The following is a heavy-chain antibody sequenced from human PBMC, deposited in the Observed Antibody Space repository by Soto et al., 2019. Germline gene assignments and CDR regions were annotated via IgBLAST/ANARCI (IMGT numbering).Heavy chain of an antibody. D-gene: IGHD3-3*01. CDR1: GGSIGSYY. J-gene: IGHJ4*02. CDR2: IYYCGST. CDR3: ARGGWRQIDY. Sequence: QVQLQESGPGLVKPSETLSLTCSVSGGSIGSYYWSWIRQPPGKGLEWIGYIYYCGSTNYNPSLKSRVTISVDTSKNQFSLKLSSVTAADTAVYYCARGGWRQIDYWGQGTLVTVSS. V-gene: IGHV4-59*08.